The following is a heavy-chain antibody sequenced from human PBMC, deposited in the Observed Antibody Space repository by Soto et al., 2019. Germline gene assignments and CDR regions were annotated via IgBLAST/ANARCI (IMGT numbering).Heavy chain of an antibody. D-gene: IGHD5-18*01. CDR2: IWYDGSNQ. CDR1: GFTFSNYA. V-gene: IGHV3-33*01. J-gene: IGHJ4*01. CDR3: ARDGADSAMVIIDY. Sequence: QVQLVESGGGVVQPGTSLRLSCAASGFTFSNYAMYWVRQAPGKGLEWVAAIWYDGSNQYYAGSVKGRFTISRDKSKNTLYLQMGSLRVVDTGVDYWARDGADSAMVIIDYWGHGTLVTVSS.